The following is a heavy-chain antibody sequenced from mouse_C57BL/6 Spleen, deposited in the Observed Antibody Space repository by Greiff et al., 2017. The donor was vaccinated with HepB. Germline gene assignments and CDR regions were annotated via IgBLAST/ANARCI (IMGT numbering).Heavy chain of an antibody. D-gene: IGHD1-1*01. V-gene: IGHV2-5*01. CDR3: AKATVDAFYAMDY. J-gene: IGHJ4*01. Sequence: VKLMESGPGLVQPSQSLSITCTVSGFSLTSYGVHWVRQSPGKGLEWLGVIWRGGSTAYNAAFMSRLSITKDNSKSQVFFKMNSLQADDTAIYYCAKATVDAFYAMDYWGQGTSVTVSS. CDR2: IWRGGST. CDR1: GFSLTSYG.